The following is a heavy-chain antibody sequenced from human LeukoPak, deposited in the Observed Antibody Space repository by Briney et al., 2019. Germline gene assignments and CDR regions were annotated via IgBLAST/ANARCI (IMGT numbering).Heavy chain of an antibody. Sequence: GGSLRLSSAASGVTLSSNYMSWVRQGPGEGLEWGSVIYSGGSTYYTDPAKGRLTISTYNSKNTLYLQMNSLRAEDTAVYYCAREGGIYRARYFDYWGQGTLVTVSS. J-gene: IGHJ4*02. V-gene: IGHV3-53*01. CDR1: GVTLSSNY. CDR3: AREGGIYRARYFDY. CDR2: IYSGGST. D-gene: IGHD4-11*01.